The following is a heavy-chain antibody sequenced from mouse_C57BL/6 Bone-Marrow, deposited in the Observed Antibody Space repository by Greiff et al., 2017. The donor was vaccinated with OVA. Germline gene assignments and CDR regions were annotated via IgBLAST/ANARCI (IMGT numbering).Heavy chain of an antibody. CDR3: ARHWGAMDY. CDR1: GFTFSDYY. CDR2: ISNGGGSP. Sequence: EVKLMESGGGLVQPGGSLKLSCAASGFTFSDYYMYWVRQTPEKRLEWVAYISNGGGSPYYPDTVQGRFTISRDNAKNTLYLQMSRLKSEDTAMYYWARHWGAMDYWGQGTSVTVSS. V-gene: IGHV5-12*01. J-gene: IGHJ4*01. D-gene: IGHD4-1*01.